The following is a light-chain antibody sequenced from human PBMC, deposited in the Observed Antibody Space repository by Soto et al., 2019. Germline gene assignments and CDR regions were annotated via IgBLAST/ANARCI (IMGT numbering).Light chain of an antibody. V-gene: IGLV2-23*01. CDR1: SSDVGSYNL. CDR3: CSYAGSSTHVV. CDR2: EGS. J-gene: IGLJ2*01. Sequence: QSALTQPASVSGSPGQSITISCTGTSSDVGSYNLVSWYQQHPGKAPKLMIYEGSKRPSGVSNRFSGSKSGNTASLTISGLQAEYEADDYCCSYAGSSTHVVFGGGTKRTVL.